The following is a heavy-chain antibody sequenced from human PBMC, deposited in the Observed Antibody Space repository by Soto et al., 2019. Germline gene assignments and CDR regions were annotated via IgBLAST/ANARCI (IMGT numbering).Heavy chain of an antibody. Sequence: SETLSLTCAVYGGSFSGYYWSWIRQPPGKGLEWIGEINHSGSTNYNPSLKSRVTISVDTSKNQFSLKLSSVTAADTAVYYCARGAEYSSSSLAANYGMDVWGQGTTVTVSS. CDR2: INHSGST. J-gene: IGHJ6*02. V-gene: IGHV4-34*01. CDR3: ARGAEYSSSSLAANYGMDV. CDR1: GGSFSGYY. D-gene: IGHD6-6*01.